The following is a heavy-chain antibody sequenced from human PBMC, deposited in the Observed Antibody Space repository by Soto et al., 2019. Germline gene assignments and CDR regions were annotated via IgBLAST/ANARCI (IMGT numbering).Heavy chain of an antibody. CDR3: ARGDRHCSSTSCYGAALY. CDR1: GGTFSSYT. CDR2: IIPILGIA. D-gene: IGHD2-2*01. Sequence: QVQLVQSGAEVKKPGSSVKVSCKASGGTFSSYTISWGRQAPGQGREWMGRIIPILGIANYVQKFQGRVTITADKSTSTAYMELSSLRSEDTAVYYCARGDRHCSSTSCYGAALYWGQGTLVTVSS. V-gene: IGHV1-69*02. J-gene: IGHJ4*02.